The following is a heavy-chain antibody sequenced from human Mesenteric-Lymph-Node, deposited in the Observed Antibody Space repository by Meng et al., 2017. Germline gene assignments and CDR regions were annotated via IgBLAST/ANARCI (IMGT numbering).Heavy chain of an antibody. D-gene: IGHD2-15*01. CDR2: IIPIFGTA. Sequence: SVKVSCKASGGTFSSYAISWVRQAPGQGLEWMGGIIPIFGTANYAQKFQGRVTITTDESTSTAYMELSSLRSEDTAVYYCARDTSSGGSCLDYWGQGTRVTVSS. CDR3: ARDTSSGGSCLDY. V-gene: IGHV1-69*05. J-gene: IGHJ4*02. CDR1: GGTFSSYA.